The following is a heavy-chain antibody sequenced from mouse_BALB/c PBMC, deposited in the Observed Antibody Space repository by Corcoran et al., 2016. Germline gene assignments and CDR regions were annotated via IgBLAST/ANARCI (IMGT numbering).Heavy chain of an antibody. D-gene: IGHD2-4*01. CDR1: GYTFTNYG. V-gene: IGHV9-1*02. Sequence: QIQLVQSGPELMKPGETVKISCKASGYTFTNYGMNWVKQAPGKGLKWIGWINTYTGEPTYADDFKGRFAFSMETSASTAYLQINNLKNEDMATYFCARGGITPFAYWGQGTLVTVSA. J-gene: IGHJ3*01. CDR2: INTYTGEP. CDR3: ARGGITPFAY.